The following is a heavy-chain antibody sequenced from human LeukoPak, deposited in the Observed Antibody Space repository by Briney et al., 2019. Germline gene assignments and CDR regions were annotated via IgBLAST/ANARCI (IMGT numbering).Heavy chain of an antibody. CDR2: ISSSSTYT. Sequence: GGSLRLSCAGSGFTFSYYYMSWIRQAPGKGLEWVSYISSSSTYTNYADSVKGRFTISRDNSKNTLYLQMNSLRAEDTAAYYCARAGYGDPHFDFWGQGTLVTVSS. CDR3: ARAGYGDPHFDF. V-gene: IGHV3-11*06. CDR1: GFTFSYYY. J-gene: IGHJ4*02. D-gene: IGHD4-17*01.